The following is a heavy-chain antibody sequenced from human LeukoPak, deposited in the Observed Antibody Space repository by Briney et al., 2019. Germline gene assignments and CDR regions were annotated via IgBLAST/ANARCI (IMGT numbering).Heavy chain of an antibody. CDR3: ARDPRYSSSWYAYNYYYYYMDV. CDR2: INPSGGST. Sequence: ASVKVSCKASGYTFTSYYMHWVRQAPGQGLEWMGIINPSGGSTSYAQKFQGRVTVTRDMSTSTVYMELSSLRSEDTAVYYCARDPRYSSSWYAYNYYYYYMDVWGKGTTVTVSS. J-gene: IGHJ6*03. CDR1: GYTFTSYY. D-gene: IGHD6-13*01. V-gene: IGHV1-46*01.